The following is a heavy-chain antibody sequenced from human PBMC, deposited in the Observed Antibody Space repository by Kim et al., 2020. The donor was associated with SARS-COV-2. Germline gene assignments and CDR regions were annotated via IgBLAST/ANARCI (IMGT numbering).Heavy chain of an antibody. J-gene: IGHJ6*02. Sequence: SETLSLTCTVSGGSISSYYWSWIRQPPGKGLEWIGYIYYSGSTNYNPSLKSRVTISVDTSKNQFSLKLSSVTAADTAVYYCARETIGYHDSSGYPYYYDMDVWGQGTTVTVSS. CDR1: GGSISSYY. V-gene: IGHV4-59*01. D-gene: IGHD3-22*01. CDR2: IYYSGST. CDR3: ARETIGYHDSSGYPYYYDMDV.